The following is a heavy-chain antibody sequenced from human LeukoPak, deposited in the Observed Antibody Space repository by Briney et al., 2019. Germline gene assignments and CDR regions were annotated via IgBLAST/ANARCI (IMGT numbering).Heavy chain of an antibody. CDR3: AGDQGGNRWTY. CDR2: ISTRSSYI. D-gene: IGHD3-16*01. Sequence: GGSLRLSCAASGFTFSTYSLNWVRQAPGKGLEWVSSISTRSSYIYYVDSVRGRFTISRDNAKKSLYLQMNSLRVEDSAVYYCAGDQGGNRWTYWGQGTLVTVSS. V-gene: IGHV3-21*01. CDR1: GFTFSTYS. J-gene: IGHJ4*02.